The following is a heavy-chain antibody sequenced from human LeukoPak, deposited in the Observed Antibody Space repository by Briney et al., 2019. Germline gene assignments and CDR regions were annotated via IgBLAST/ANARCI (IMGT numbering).Heavy chain of an antibody. Sequence: GRSLRLSCAASGFTFSSYGMHWVRQAPGKGLEWVAVISYDGSNKYYADSVKGRFTISRDNSKNTLYLQMNSLRAEDTAVYYCAKPLDYYDSSGRDYWGQGTLVTVSS. CDR1: GFTFSSYG. V-gene: IGHV3-30*18. CDR3: AKPLDYYDSSGRDY. J-gene: IGHJ4*02. CDR2: ISYDGSNK. D-gene: IGHD3-22*01.